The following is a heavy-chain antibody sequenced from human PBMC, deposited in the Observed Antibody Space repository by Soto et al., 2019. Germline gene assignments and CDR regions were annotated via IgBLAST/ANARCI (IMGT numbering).Heavy chain of an antibody. Sequence: ASVKVSCKASGYTYTSYGIHWVRQAPGQRLEWMGWINAANGDTKYSPKFQGRVTITRDTSASTAYMELSSLRSEDTAVYYCVRRHVSATGIDWFDPWGQGTLVTVSS. D-gene: IGHD6-13*01. CDR1: GYTYTSYG. CDR3: VRRHVSATGIDWFDP. V-gene: IGHV1-3*01. CDR2: INAANGDT. J-gene: IGHJ5*02.